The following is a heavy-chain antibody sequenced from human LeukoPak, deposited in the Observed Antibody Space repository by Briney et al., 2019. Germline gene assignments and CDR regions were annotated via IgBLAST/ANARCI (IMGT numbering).Heavy chain of an antibody. CDR2: INHSGST. CDR1: GGSFSGYY. J-gene: IGHJ5*02. CDR3: ARLSTPMVRGIYWFDP. Sequence: PSETLSLTCAVYGGSFSGYYWSWIRQPPGKGLEWIGEINHSGSTNYNPSLKSRVTISVDTSKNQFSLKLSSVTAADTAVYYCARLSTPMVRGIYWFDPWGQGTLVTVSS. V-gene: IGHV4-34*01. D-gene: IGHD3-10*01.